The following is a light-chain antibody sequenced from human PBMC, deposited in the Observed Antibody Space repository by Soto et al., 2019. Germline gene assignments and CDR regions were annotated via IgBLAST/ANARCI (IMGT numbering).Light chain of an antibody. CDR1: QSINFF. CDR2: ASS. Sequence: IQMTQSPFSLSASVGDRVTITCRASQSINFFLNWYQQRPGEVPKLLIYASSILQSGVPSRFSGSGFGTDFTLTIDSLQRDDFATYFCQQTNSAPRTFGQGTKVDIK. CDR3: QQTNSAPRT. V-gene: IGKV1-39*01. J-gene: IGKJ1*01.